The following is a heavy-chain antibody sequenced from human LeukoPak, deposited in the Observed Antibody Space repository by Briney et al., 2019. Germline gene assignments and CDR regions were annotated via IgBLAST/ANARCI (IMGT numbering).Heavy chain of an antibody. V-gene: IGHV1-18*01. CDR1: GYTFTNYD. Sequence: ASVKVSCKASGYTFTNYDISWVRQAPGQGLEWMRWINTYNGNTNYAQKLQGRVTMTTDTSTSTAYMELWSLRSDDTAVYYCARGASPHYYYYMDVWGKGTTVTVSS. CDR2: INTYNGNT. J-gene: IGHJ6*03. CDR3: ARGASPHYYYYMDV. D-gene: IGHD4/OR15-4a*01.